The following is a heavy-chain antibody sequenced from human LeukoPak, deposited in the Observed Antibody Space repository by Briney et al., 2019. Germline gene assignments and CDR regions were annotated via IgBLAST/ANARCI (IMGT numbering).Heavy chain of an antibody. Sequence: GASVKVSCKASGYTFTSYYMHWVRQAPGQGLEWMGIINPSGGSTSYAQKFQGRVTMTRDTSTSTVYMELSSLRSEDTAVYYCARDEDTAMAVFNPFDYWGQGTLVTVSS. J-gene: IGHJ4*02. CDR1: GYTFTSYY. CDR2: INPSGGST. D-gene: IGHD5-18*01. V-gene: IGHV1-46*01. CDR3: ARDEDTAMAVFNPFDY.